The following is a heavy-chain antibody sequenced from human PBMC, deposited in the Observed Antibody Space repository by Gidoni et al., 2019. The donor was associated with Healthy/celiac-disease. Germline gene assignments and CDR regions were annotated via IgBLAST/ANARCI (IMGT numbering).Heavy chain of an antibody. J-gene: IGHJ4*02. D-gene: IGHD5-18*01. CDR3: ARSGYSYGWDY. CDR1: GGSFSGYY. Sequence: QVQLQQWGAGLLKPSETLSLTCAVDGGSFSGYYWSWIRQPPGKGLEWMGEINHSGSTNYNPSLKSRVTISVDTSKNQFSLKLSSVTAADTAVYYCARSGYSYGWDYWGQGTLVTVSS. CDR2: INHSGST. V-gene: IGHV4-34*01.